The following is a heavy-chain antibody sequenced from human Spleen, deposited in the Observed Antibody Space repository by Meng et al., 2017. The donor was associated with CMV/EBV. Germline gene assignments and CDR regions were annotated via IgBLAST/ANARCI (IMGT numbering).Heavy chain of an antibody. D-gene: IGHD6-13*01. CDR1: GYTLTSYY. J-gene: IGHJ4*02. Sequence: QVQLVQSGAEVKKPGASVKVSCKASGYTLTSYYMHWVRQAPGQGLEWMGIINPSGGSTSYAQKFQGRVTITADESTSTAYMELSSLRSEDTAVYYCATGIAAAGTPYYFDYWGQGTLVTVSS. V-gene: IGHV1-46*01. CDR2: INPSGGST. CDR3: ATGIAAAGTPYYFDY.